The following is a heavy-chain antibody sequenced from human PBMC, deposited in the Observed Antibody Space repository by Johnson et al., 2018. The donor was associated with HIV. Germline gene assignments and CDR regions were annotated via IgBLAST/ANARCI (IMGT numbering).Heavy chain of an antibody. CDR3: ARDWGTRGWDDAFDI. V-gene: IGHV3-7*01. CDR2: IKQDGNEK. Sequence: VQLVESGGGLVQPGGSLRLSCAASGFTFTSYWMSWVRQAPGKGLEWVANIKQDGNEKYYVDSLKGRFTISRDNAKNSLYLQMNSLRAEDTAVYYCARDWGTRGWDDAFDIWGQGTMVTVSS. CDR1: GFTFTSYW. J-gene: IGHJ3*02. D-gene: IGHD3-16*01.